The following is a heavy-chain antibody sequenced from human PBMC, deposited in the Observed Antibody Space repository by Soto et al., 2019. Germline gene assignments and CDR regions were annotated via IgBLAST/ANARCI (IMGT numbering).Heavy chain of an antibody. V-gene: IGHV4-39*02. D-gene: IGHD4-17*01. CDR2: IYYSGST. CDR1: GGSISSSSYY. CDR3: AREDYGEPFAC. Sequence: QLQLQESGPGLVKPSETLSLTCTVSGGSISSSSYYWGWIRQPRGKGLEWIGSIYYSGSTYYNPSLKGRVTMSVDTSKNQSSLKLSSMTAADTAVYYCAREDYGEPFACWGQGTLVTVSS. J-gene: IGHJ4*02.